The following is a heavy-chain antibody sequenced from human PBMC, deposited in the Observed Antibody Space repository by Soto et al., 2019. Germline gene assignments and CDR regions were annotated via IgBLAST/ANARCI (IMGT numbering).Heavy chain of an antibody. CDR1: SGSISSADYY. CDR2: IYYTWSA. D-gene: IGHD1-26*01. J-gene: IGHJ5*02. CDR3: ASGWSLKWFDP. V-gene: IGHV4-30-4*01. Sequence: VQLQESGPGLVKPSQTLSLTCTVSSGSISSADYYWSWIRQPPGKGLEWIWYIYYTWSAYYNPSLECRVTMSVDTSKIQFSLKVTSVTAADTALYSCASGWSLKWFDPWGQGTLVTVSS.